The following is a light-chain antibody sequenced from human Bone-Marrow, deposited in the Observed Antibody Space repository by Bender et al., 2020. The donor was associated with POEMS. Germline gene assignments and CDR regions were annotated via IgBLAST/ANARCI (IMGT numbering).Light chain of an antibody. Sequence: SYELTQPPSVSVSPGQTASITCSGDKLGDNYACWYQQRPGQSPVLVIYQDNKRPSGIPDRFSGSNSGNTATLTISRVEAGDEADYYCQVWDSSSYWVFGGGTKLTVL. CDR1: KLGDNY. CDR3: QVWDSSSYWV. V-gene: IGLV3-1*01. J-gene: IGLJ3*02. CDR2: QDN.